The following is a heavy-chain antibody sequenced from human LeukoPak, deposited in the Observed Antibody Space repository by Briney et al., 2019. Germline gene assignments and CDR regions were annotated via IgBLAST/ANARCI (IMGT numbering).Heavy chain of an antibody. CDR2: IYYSGST. V-gene: IGHV4-59*01. J-gene: IGHJ4*02. Sequence: SETLSLTCTVSGGSISSYYWSWIRQPPGKGLEWIGYIYYSGSTNYNPSLKSRVTISVDTSKNQFSLKLSSVTAADTAVYYCARGGGGGNSKRSFDYWGQGTLVTVSS. CDR3: ARGGGGGNSKRSFDY. CDR1: GGSISSYY. D-gene: IGHD4-23*01.